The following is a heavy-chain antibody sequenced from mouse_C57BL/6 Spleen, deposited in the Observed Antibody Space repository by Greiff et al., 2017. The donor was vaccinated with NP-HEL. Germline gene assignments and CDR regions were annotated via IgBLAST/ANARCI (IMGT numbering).Heavy chain of an antibody. V-gene: IGHV1-52*01. CDR1: GYTFTSYW. Sequence: QVQLKQPGAELVRPGSSVKLSCKASGYTFTSYWMHWVKQRPIQGLEWIGNIDPSDSETHYNQKFKDKATLTVDKSSSTAYMQLSSLTSEDSAVYYCARTMKGYFDYWGQGTTLTVSS. J-gene: IGHJ2*01. CDR2: IDPSDSET. CDR3: ARTMKGYFDY.